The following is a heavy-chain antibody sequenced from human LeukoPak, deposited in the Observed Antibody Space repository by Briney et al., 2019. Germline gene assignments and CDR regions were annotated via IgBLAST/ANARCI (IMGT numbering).Heavy chain of an antibody. Sequence: GGSLRLSCAASGFTFNRYAIHWVCQAPGKGLEWVTVIASDGNDQHYADSVKGRFTISRDNSKNTLYLQMNSLRAEDTAVYYCAGEPSVGWSYYYYYYMDVWGKGTTVTVSS. J-gene: IGHJ6*03. CDR3: AGEPSVGWSYYYYYYMDV. CDR2: IASDGNDQ. V-gene: IGHV3-30-3*01. CDR1: GFTFNRYA. D-gene: IGHD6-19*01.